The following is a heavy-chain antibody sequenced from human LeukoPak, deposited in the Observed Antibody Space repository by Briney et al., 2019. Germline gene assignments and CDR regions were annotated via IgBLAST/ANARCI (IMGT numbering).Heavy chain of an antibody. J-gene: IGHJ4*02. V-gene: IGHV3-23*01. CDR3: ARDSEYCSGGSCYSEYGY. CDR2: ISGSGNRT. Sequence: GGSLRLSCAASGFTFSSYAMSWVRQAPGKGLEWVSSISGSGNRTYYADSVKGRFTISRDNSKNTLFLQMNSLRAEDTAVYYCARDSEYCSGGSCYSEYGYWGQGTLVTVSS. D-gene: IGHD2-15*01. CDR1: GFTFSSYA.